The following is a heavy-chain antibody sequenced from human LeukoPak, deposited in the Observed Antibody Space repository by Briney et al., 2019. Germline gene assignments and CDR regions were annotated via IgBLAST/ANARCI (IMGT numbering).Heavy chain of an antibody. J-gene: IGHJ6*03. V-gene: IGHV3-21*01. CDR1: GSTFRSYS. D-gene: IGHD2-2*01. Sequence: GGSLRLSCAASGSTFRSYSMNWVRQAPGKGLEWVSSISSSSSYIYYADSVKGRFTISRDNAKNSLYLQMNSLRAEDTAVYYCARDQYCSSTSCQTYYYMDVWGKGTTVTVSS. CDR2: ISSSSSYI. CDR3: ARDQYCSSTSCQTYYYMDV.